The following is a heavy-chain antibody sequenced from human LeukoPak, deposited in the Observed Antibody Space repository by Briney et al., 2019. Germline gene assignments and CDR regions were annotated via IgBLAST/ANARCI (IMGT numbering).Heavy chain of an antibody. Sequence: GASVKVSCKASGYTFTGYYMHWVRQAPGQGLEWMGIINPSGGSTSYAQKFEGRVTMTRDTSISTAYMELSRLRSDDTAVYYCARDHIAVTTEFDFWGQGTLVTVSS. CDR2: INPSGGST. D-gene: IGHD4-17*01. V-gene: IGHV1-46*01. J-gene: IGHJ4*02. CDR1: GYTFTGYY. CDR3: ARDHIAVTTEFDF.